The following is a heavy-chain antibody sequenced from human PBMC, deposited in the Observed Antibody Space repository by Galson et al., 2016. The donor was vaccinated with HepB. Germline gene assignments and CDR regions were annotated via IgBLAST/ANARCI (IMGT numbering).Heavy chain of an antibody. D-gene: IGHD3-16*02. Sequence: SCKASGGTLSSHTISWVRQAPGQGLEWMGGIIPISVTTKYAQKFQGRVTISADESTTTAYMELSSLRSEDTAVYYCARVGGYVWGSYRSPRAFDVWGQGTMVAVSS. CDR1: GGTLSSHT. CDR3: ARVGGYVWGSYRSPRAFDV. J-gene: IGHJ3*01. V-gene: IGHV1-69*01. CDR2: IIPISVTT.